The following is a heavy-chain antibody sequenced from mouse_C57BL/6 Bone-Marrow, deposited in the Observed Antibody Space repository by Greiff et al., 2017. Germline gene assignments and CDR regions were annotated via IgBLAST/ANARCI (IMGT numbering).Heavy chain of an antibody. V-gene: IGHV5-4*01. J-gene: IGHJ2*01. D-gene: IGHD4-1*01. CDR3: ARGGLTGTKDY. CDR2: ISDGGSYT. Sequence: EVQLVESGGGLVKPGGSLKLSCAASGFTFSSYAMSWVRQTPEKRLEWVATISDGGSYTYYPDNVKGRFTISRDNAKNNLYLQMSHLKSEDTAMYYCARGGLTGTKDYWGKGTTLTVSS. CDR1: GFTFSSYA.